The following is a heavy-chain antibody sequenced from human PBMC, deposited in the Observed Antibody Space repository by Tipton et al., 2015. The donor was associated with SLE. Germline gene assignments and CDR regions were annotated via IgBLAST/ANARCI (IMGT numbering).Heavy chain of an antibody. CDR1: GGSFSGNY. D-gene: IGHD3-3*01. V-gene: IGHV4-34*01. CDR3: AREPLEVREWFDL. J-gene: IGHJ2*01. Sequence: TLSLTCAVYGGSFSGNYWNWIRQPPGKGLEWIGEINHSGSTTYNPSLKSRVSISVDTSKNQFSLKLSSVTAADTAMYYCAREPLEVREWFDLWGRGTLVTVSS. CDR2: INHSGST.